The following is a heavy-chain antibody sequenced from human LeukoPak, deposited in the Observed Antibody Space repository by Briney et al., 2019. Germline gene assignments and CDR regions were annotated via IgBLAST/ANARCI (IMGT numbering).Heavy chain of an antibody. CDR2: ISGSGAGK. CDR1: GFTFSTYA. D-gene: IGHD4-17*01. V-gene: IGHV3-23*01. Sequence: GGSLRLSCAASGFTFSTYAMSWVRQAPGKGLEWVSSISGSGAGKFYAAPVKGRFTTSRDNSKNTLYVQMNSLRAEDTALYFCAKAAYGDYVGALDIWGQGTMVIVSS. J-gene: IGHJ3*02. CDR3: AKAAYGDYVGALDI.